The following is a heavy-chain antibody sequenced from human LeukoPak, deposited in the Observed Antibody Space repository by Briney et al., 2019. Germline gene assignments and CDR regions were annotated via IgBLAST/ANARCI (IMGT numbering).Heavy chain of an antibody. V-gene: IGHV3-23*01. CDR1: GFRFSSHV. D-gene: IGHD1-26*01. CDR2: IDGTDGGS. Sequence: GGSLRLSWAASGFRFSSHVMSWVRQAPGKGLEYVSSIDGTDGGSYYADSVKGRFTVSRDNSKNTLFLQMNSLRVEDTAVYYCARVDSGNYDYWGQGTLLTVSS. J-gene: IGHJ4*02. CDR3: ARVDSGNYDY.